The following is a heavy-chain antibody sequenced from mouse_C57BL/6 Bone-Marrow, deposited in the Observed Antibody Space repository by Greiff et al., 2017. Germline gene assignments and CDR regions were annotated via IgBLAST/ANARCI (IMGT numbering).Heavy chain of an antibody. CDR2: INPNNGGT. CDR1: GYTFTDYN. J-gene: IGHJ4*01. CDR3: ARPLRHYYAMDY. Sequence: VQLQQSGPELVKPGASVKIPCKASGYTFTDYNMDWVKQSHGKSLEWIGDINPNNGGTIYNQKFKGKATLTVDKSSSTAYMELRSLTSEDTSVYYCARPLRHYYAMDYWGQGTSVTVAS. D-gene: IGHD2-4*01. V-gene: IGHV1-18*01.